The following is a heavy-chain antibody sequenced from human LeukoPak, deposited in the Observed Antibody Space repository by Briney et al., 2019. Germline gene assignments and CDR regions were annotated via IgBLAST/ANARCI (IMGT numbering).Heavy chain of an antibody. Sequence: GGSLRLSCAASGFTFSSYEMNWVRQAPGKGLEWVSYISSSGSTIYYADSVKGRFTISRDNAKNSLYLQMNSLRAEDTAVYYCAKVGRITMIVVVMYPYYYMDVWGKGTTVTVSS. D-gene: IGHD3-22*01. CDR3: AKVGRITMIVVVMYPYYYMDV. CDR1: GFTFSSYE. J-gene: IGHJ6*03. CDR2: ISSSGSTI. V-gene: IGHV3-48*03.